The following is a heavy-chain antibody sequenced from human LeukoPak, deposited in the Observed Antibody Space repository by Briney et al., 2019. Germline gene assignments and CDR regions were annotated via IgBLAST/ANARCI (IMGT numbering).Heavy chain of an antibody. D-gene: IGHD5-12*01. CDR3: AKTRGGWLRFPYYYYYYGMDV. CDR1: GFTFSSYA. V-gene: IGHV3-23*01. Sequence: GGSLRLSCAASGFTFSSYAMSWVRQAPGKGQEWVSAISGSGGSTYYADSVKGRFTISRDNSKNTLYLQMNSLRAEDTAVYYCAKTRGGWLRFPYYYYYYGMDVWGQGTTVTVSS. CDR2: ISGSGGST. J-gene: IGHJ6*02.